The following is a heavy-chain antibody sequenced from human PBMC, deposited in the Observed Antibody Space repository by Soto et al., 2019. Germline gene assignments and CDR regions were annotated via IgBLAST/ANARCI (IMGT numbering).Heavy chain of an antibody. Sequence: QVQLQESGPGLVKPSQTLSLTCTVSGGSISSGGYYWSWIRQHPGKGLEWIGYIYYSGSTYYNPSPKSRVNIPLESSKTQFSLKLGSVTAADTAVYYCAGGVGYYYYGMDVWGQGTTVTVSS. CDR3: AGGVGYYYYGMDV. CDR1: GGSISSGGYY. V-gene: IGHV4-31*03. J-gene: IGHJ6*02. D-gene: IGHD1-26*01. CDR2: IYYSGST.